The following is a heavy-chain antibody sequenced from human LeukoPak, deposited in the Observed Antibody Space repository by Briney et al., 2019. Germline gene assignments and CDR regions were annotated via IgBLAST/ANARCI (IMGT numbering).Heavy chain of an antibody. D-gene: IGHD1-26*01. CDR2: ITYSGGST. J-gene: IGHJ6*03. V-gene: IGHV3-23*01. CDR3: ARVGIVGANYYYYMDV. Sequence: GGSLRLSCAASGFTFSSSGMSWVRQAPGKGLEWVSSITYSGGSTYYADSVKGRFTISRDNSRNTLYLQMHSLRAEDTAVYYCARVGIVGANYYYYMDVWGKGTTVTISS. CDR1: GFTFSSSG.